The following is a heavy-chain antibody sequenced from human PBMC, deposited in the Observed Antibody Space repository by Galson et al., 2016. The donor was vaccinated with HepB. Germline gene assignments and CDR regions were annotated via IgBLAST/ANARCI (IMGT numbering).Heavy chain of an antibody. J-gene: IGHJ2*01. V-gene: IGHV3-66*01. Sequence: SLRLSCAASGFTVSNNYMTWVRQAPGKGLEYVSVIYSGGTTFYADSVKGRFTISRDNSQNSLFLQMNTLRVEDTAVYYCTREFDLWGRGTQVTVSS. CDR3: TREFDL. CDR1: GFTVSNNY. CDR2: IYSGGTT.